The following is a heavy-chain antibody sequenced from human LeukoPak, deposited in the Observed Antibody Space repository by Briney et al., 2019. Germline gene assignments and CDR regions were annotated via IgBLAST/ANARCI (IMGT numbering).Heavy chain of an antibody. J-gene: IGHJ4*02. Sequence: ASVKVSCKVSGYTLTEFSMHWVRQAPGKGLEWRGGFDSEDGETIYAQKFQGRVTMTADTSPDTAYMELSSLRSEDTAVDYCATVGVYCSGGSCYSELDRFDYWGEGTLVTLSP. D-gene: IGHD2-15*01. CDR3: ATVGVYCSGGSCYSELDRFDY. CDR2: FDSEDGET. CDR1: GYTLTEFS. V-gene: IGHV1-24*01.